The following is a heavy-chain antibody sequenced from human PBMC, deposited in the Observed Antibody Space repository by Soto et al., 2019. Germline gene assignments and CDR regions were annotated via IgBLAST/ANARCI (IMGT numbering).Heavy chain of an antibody. CDR1: GGSISSSGW. J-gene: IGHJ4*02. D-gene: IGHD2-21*01. CDR2: ISHSGST. CDR3: ASRSASCPY. Sequence: LALTCAVSGGSISSSGWWTWVRQPPGKGLEWVGEISHSGSTNYKPSLKSRVTMSVDKSTNHFSLNLRSVTAPDTAFYYCASRSASCPYCGQGILVTASS. V-gene: IGHV4-4*02.